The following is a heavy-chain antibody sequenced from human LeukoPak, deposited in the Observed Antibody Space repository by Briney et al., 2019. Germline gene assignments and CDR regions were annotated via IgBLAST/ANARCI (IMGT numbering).Heavy chain of an antibody. CDR1: GFTFGSYS. CDR3: ARDNDYGDLYFDY. V-gene: IGHV3-21*01. Sequence: GRSLRLSCAASGFTFGSYSMNWVRQAPGKGLEWVSSISSSSSYIYYADSVKGRFTISRDNAKNSLYLQMNSLRAEDTAVYYCARDNDYGDLYFDYWGQGTLVTVSS. D-gene: IGHD4-17*01. CDR2: ISSSSSYI. J-gene: IGHJ4*02.